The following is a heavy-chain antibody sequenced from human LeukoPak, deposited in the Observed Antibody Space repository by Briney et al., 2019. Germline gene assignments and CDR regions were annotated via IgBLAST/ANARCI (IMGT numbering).Heavy chain of an antibody. D-gene: IGHD3-22*01. V-gene: IGHV1-18*01. Sequence: ASVKVSCKASGYTFTSYGISWVRQAPGQGLEWTGWISAYNGNTNYAQKLQGRVTMTTDTSTSTAYMELRSLRSDDTAVYYCARDQYYYDSSGYLYYFDYWGQGTLVSVSS. CDR2: ISAYNGNT. CDR1: GYTFTSYG. CDR3: ARDQYYYDSSGYLYYFDY. J-gene: IGHJ4*02.